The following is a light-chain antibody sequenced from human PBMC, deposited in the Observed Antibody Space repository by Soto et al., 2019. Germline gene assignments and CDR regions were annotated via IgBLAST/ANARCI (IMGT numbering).Light chain of an antibody. V-gene: IGKV3-15*01. Sequence: EIVITQSPATLAFSPGEGATLSCRASQGIGSTLAWYQQKPGQTPRLLIYGASTRATGVPARFSGSASGTEFTLTITSLQSEDFAVYYCQHYANWPLTFGGGTKVDIK. J-gene: IGKJ4*01. CDR3: QHYANWPLT. CDR2: GAS. CDR1: QGIGST.